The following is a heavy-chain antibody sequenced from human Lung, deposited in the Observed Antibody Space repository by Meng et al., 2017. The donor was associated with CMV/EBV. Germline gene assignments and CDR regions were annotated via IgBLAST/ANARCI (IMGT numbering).Heavy chain of an antibody. V-gene: IGHV4-61*01. Sequence: SXTXSLXCTVSGGSVSSGSYYWSWIRQPPGKGLEWIGYIYYSGSTNYNPSLKSRVTISVDTSKNQFSLKLSSVTAADTAVYYCARLGGLRFAFWYGMDVWGQGTXVTVSS. CDR2: IYYSGST. CDR3: ARLGGLRFAFWYGMDV. CDR1: GGSVSSGSYY. J-gene: IGHJ6*02. D-gene: IGHD3-3*01.